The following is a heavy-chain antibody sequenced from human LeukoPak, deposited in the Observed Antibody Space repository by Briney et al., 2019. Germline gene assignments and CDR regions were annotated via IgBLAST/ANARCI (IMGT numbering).Heavy chain of an antibody. CDR3: ARVVDTHFDY. V-gene: IGHV3-74*01. CDR2: IKSDGSTT. Sequence: GGSLRLSCAASGFTFSSYWMHWVRQAPGKGLVWFSRIKSDGSTTTYADSVKGRFTISRDNAKNTLYLLMNSLRAEDTAVYYCARVVDTHFDYWGQGTLVTVSS. CDR1: GFTFSSYW. D-gene: IGHD5-18*01. J-gene: IGHJ4*02.